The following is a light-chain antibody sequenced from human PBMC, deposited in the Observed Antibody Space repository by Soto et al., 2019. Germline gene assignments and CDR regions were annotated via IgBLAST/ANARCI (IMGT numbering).Light chain of an antibody. CDR3: QQYNNWPPLT. CDR2: GAS. J-gene: IGKJ4*01. CDR1: QSVSSN. Sequence: EIVMTHSPATLSVSPGERATLSCRASQSVSSNLAWYQQQPGQAPRLLIYGASTRATGIPARFSGSGSGTEFTLNISSLQSEDFVVDYWQQYNNWPPLTFGGGTKVEIK. V-gene: IGKV3-15*01.